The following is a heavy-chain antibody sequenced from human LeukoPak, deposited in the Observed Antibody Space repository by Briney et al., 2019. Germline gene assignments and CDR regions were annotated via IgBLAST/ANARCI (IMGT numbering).Heavy chain of an antibody. Sequence: PGGSLRLSCAASGFTFSSYSMNWVRQAPGKGLEWIGEIYHSGSTNYNPSLKSRVTISVDKSKNQFSLKLSSVTAADTAVYYCARAGFGESGYFDYWGQGTLVTVSS. J-gene: IGHJ4*02. V-gene: IGHV4-4*02. CDR2: IYHSGST. CDR1: GFTFSSYSM. D-gene: IGHD3-10*01. CDR3: ARAGFGESGYFDY.